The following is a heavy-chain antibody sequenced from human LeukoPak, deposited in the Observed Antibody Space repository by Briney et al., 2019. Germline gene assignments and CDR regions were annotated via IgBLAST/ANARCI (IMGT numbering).Heavy chain of an antibody. CDR3: AKAPVTSCRGAFCYPFDY. Sequence: GGSLRLSCAASGFTVSSNYMSWVRQAPGKGLEWVSIIYSGGSTFYADSVKGRFTISRDNSKNTLYLQMNSLRAEDAAVYYCAKAPVTSCRGAFCYPFDYWGQGTLVTVSS. J-gene: IGHJ4*02. CDR1: GFTVSSNY. CDR2: IYSGGST. D-gene: IGHD2-15*01. V-gene: IGHV3-53*01.